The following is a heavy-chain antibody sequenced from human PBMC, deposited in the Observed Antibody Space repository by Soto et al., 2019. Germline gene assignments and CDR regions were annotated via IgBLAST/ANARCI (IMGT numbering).Heavy chain of an antibody. CDR2: ISGSGGTT. CDR1: GFSFSSYS. V-gene: IGHV3-23*01. Sequence: GGSLRLSCAASGFSFSSYSMSWVRQAPGKGLEWVSAISGSGGTTYYADSVKGRFTISRDNSKNTLFLQMNSLRAEDTAVYYFWGFVVVSAATNNWFDPWGHGNLVTVSS. D-gene: IGHD2-2*01. J-gene: IGHJ5*02. CDR3: WGFVVVSAATNNWFDP.